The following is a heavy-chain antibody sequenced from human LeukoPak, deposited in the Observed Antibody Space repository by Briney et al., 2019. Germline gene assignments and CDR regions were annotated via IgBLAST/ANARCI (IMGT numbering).Heavy chain of an antibody. CDR2: IYYSGST. Sequence: SETLSLTCTVSGGSISSYYWSWIRQPPGKGLEWIGYIYYSGSTNYNPSLKSRVTISVDTSKNQFSLKLSSVTAADTAVYYCARHRVVTAAIVYGMDVWGQGTTVTVSS. CDR3: ARHRVVTAAIVYGMDV. D-gene: IGHD2-21*02. CDR1: GGSISSYY. V-gene: IGHV4-59*08. J-gene: IGHJ6*02.